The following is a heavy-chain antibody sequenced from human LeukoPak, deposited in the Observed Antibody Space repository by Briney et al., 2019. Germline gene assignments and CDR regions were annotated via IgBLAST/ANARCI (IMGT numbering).Heavy chain of an antibody. CDR3: ARVGPGYCSSTSCSTHQYYYYGMDV. V-gene: IGHV4-59*01. CDR2: IYYSGST. CDR1: GGSISSYY. D-gene: IGHD2-2*01. J-gene: IGHJ6*04. Sequence: PSETLSLTCTVSGGSISSYYWSWIRRPPGKGLEWIGYIYYSGSTNYNPSPKSRVTISVDTSKNQFSLKLSSVTAADTAVYYCARVGPGYCSSTSCSTHQYYYYGMDVWGKGTTVTVSS.